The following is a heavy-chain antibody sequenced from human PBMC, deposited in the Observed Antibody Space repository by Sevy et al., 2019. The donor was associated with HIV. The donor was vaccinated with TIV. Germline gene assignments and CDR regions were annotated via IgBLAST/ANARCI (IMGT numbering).Heavy chain of an antibody. D-gene: IGHD3-10*01. Sequence: GGSLRLSCAASGFTFSRYGMHWVRQAPGKGLEWVAFIWYDGSTKYYAESVKGRFIISRDNSKDTLYLQMNSLRGDDTSQYYCAKGLGMVQGALLSDDVWGQGTMVTVSS. CDR3: AKGLGMVQGALLSDDV. CDR2: IWYDGSTK. V-gene: IGHV3-30*02. J-gene: IGHJ3*01. CDR1: GFTFSRYG.